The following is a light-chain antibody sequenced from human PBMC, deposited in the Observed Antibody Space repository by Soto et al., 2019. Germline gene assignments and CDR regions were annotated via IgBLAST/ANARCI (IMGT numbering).Light chain of an antibody. Sequence: DIQMTQSPSSLPASIGDRITITCRASQTIRTSLNWYQQKAGKAPNLLISSASSLHSGVPSRFTGTGSGTDFTLTISSLHSEDFATHFCQQSFEIPVTFGQGTKLEI. V-gene: IGKV1-39*01. CDR2: SAS. CDR3: QQSFEIPVT. CDR1: QTIRTS. J-gene: IGKJ2*01.